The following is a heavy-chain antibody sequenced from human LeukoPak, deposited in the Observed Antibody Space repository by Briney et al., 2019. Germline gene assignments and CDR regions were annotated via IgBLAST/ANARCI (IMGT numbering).Heavy chain of an antibody. CDR3: ARGSYGDPRNGPKY. CDR2: ISYDGSNK. V-gene: IGHV3-30-3*01. J-gene: IGHJ4*02. Sequence: TGRSLRLSCAASGFTFSSYAMHWVRQAPGKGLEWVAVISYDGSNKYHADSVKGRFTISRDNSKNTLYLQMNSLRAEDTAVYYCARGSYGDPRNGPKYWGQGTLVTVSS. D-gene: IGHD4-17*01. CDR1: GFTFSSYA.